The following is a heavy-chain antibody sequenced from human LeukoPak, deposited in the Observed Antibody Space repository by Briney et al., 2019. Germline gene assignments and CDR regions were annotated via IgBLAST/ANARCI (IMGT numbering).Heavy chain of an antibody. Sequence: SETLSLTCTVSGGSISSYYWSWIRQPPGKGLEWIGYIYYSGSTNYNPSLKSRVTISVDTSKNQFSLKLSSVTAADTAVYYCALDSSGYGYFQHWGQGTLVTVSS. V-gene: IGHV4-59*01. D-gene: IGHD3-22*01. CDR2: IYYSGST. CDR3: ALDSSGYGYFQH. J-gene: IGHJ1*01. CDR1: GGSISSYY.